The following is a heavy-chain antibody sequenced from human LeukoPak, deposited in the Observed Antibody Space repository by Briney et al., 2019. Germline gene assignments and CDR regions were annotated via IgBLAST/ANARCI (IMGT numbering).Heavy chain of an antibody. J-gene: IGHJ3*02. Sequence: GGSLRLSCAASGFTFSNAWMSWVRQAPGKGLEWVGRIKSKTDGGTTDYAAPVKGRFTISRDDSKNTLYLQMNSLKTEDTAVYYCARSYDSRGFDIWGQGTMVTVSS. D-gene: IGHD3-22*01. CDR2: IKSKTDGGTT. CDR3: ARSYDSRGFDI. CDR1: GFTFSNAW. V-gene: IGHV3-15*01.